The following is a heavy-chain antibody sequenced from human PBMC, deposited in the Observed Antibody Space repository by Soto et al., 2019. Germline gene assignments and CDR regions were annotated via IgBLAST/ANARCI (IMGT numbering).Heavy chain of an antibody. D-gene: IGHD1-7*01. CDR2: IYYSGST. J-gene: IGHJ5*02. CDR3: ARLIPPGWNYWREGLRNWFDP. V-gene: IGHV4-39*01. CDR1: GGSISSSSYY. Sequence: QLQLQESGPGLVKPSETLSLTCTVSGGSISSSSYYWGWIRQPPGKGLEWIGSIYYSGSTYYNPSLKIRVTISVDTSKNQFSLKLSSVTAADTAVYYCARLIPPGWNYWREGLRNWFDPWGQGTLVTVSS.